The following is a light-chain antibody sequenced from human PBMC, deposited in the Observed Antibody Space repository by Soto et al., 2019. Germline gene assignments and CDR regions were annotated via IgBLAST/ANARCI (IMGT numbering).Light chain of an antibody. CDR1: QSISNY. V-gene: IGKV1-5*01. CDR2: DAS. CDR3: QQYDGDFLT. Sequence: DIPMTQSPSTLPASVGDRVTITCRASQSISNYLAWYQQKPGKAPQLLIYDASTLESGVPSRFSGSGSGTEFALSIGGLQPDDFATYYCQQYDGDFLTFGQGTMVEIK. J-gene: IGKJ1*01.